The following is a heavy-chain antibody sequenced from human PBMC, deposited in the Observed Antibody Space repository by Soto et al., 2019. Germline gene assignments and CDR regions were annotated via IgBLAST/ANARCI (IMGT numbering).Heavy chain of an antibody. CDR2: IYDSGSP. CDR3: ARGVGSSPPRY. CDR1: GGSISVYY. V-gene: IGHV4-59*01. J-gene: IGHJ4*02. Sequence: PSETLSLTCTISGGSISVYYWSWIRQHPGKALEWIGYIYDSGSPYYNPSLRSRVIISADTSKNQISLKLTSAPAADTAVYYCARGVGSSPPRYWGRGTLVTVSS. D-gene: IGHD1-26*01.